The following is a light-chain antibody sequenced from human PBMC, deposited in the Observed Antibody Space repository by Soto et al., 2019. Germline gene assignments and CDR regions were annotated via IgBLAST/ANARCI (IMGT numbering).Light chain of an antibody. CDR1: QSLSRNY. J-gene: IGKJ2*01. CDR2: GVS. Sequence: EIVVTQSPGTLSLSPGERATLSCRASQSLSRNYLAWFQQKPGQAPRLLIYGVSSRATGIPDRFSGSGSGTDFTLTISRLEPEDFAVYYCQHYGTSPYTFGQGTKLEIK. V-gene: IGKV3-20*01. CDR3: QHYGTSPYT.